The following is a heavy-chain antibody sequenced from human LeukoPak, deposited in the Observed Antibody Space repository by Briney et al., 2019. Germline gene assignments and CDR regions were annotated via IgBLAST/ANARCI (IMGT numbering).Heavy chain of an antibody. J-gene: IGHJ4*02. V-gene: IGHV4-4*07. CDR1: GGSISSYY. CDR3: ARDQNYYGSGSYWDY. D-gene: IGHD3-10*01. Sequence: SETLSLTCTVSGGSISSYYWSWIRQPAGKGLEWIGRIYTSGSTNYNPSLKSRVTMSVDTSKNQFSLKLSSVTAVDTAVYYCARDQNYYGSGSYWDYWGQGTLVTVSS. CDR2: IYTSGST.